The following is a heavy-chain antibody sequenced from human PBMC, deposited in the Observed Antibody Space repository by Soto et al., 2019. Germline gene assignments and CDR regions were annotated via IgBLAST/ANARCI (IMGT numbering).Heavy chain of an antibody. CDR1: GGSISSGGYY. V-gene: IGHV4-31*03. CDR3: ARGLRNYDSSGGQFDY. Sequence: SETLSLTCTVSGGSISSGGYYWSWIRQHPGKGLEWIGYIYYSGSTYYNPSLKSRVTISVDTSKNQFSLKLSSVTAADTAVYYCARGLRNYDSSGGQFDYWGQGTLVTVSS. D-gene: IGHD3-22*01. CDR2: IYYSGST. J-gene: IGHJ4*02.